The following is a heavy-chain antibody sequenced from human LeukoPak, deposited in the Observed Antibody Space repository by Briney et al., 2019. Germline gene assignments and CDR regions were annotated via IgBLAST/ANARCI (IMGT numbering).Heavy chain of an antibody. V-gene: IGHV3-64*01. J-gene: IGHJ4*02. D-gene: IGHD3-22*01. Sequence: GGSLRLSCAASGFTFSSYAMHWVRQAPGKGLEYVSAISSNGGSTYYANSVKGRFTISRDNSKNTLYLQMGSLRAEDMAVYYCARGPRGSTMIVVVIPYFDYWGQGTLVTVSS. CDR2: ISSNGGST. CDR1: GFTFSSYA. CDR3: ARGPRGSTMIVVVIPYFDY.